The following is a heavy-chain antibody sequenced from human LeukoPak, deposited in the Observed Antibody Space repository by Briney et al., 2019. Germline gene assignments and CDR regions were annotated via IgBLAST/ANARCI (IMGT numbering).Heavy chain of an antibody. D-gene: IGHD4-17*01. CDR3: ARATNYGAYDV. CDR1: GFTFSSYA. V-gene: IGHV3-64*02. J-gene: IGHJ4*02. CDR2: ISTNGGST. Sequence: GGSLRLSCAASGFTFSSYAMHWVRQAPGKGLEYVSAISTNGGSTYYADSVKGRFIISRDNSKNTLYLQMGSLRAEDVAVYYCARATNYGAYDVRGQGTLVTVSS.